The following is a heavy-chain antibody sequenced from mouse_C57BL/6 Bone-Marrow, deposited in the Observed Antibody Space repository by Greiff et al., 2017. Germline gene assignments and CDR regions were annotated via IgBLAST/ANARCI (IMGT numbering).Heavy chain of an antibody. CDR3: ARGGIIYYYGSILLYYYAMDY. J-gene: IGHJ4*01. CDR1: GYTFTSYG. Sequence: QVQLQQSGAELARPGASVKLSCKASGYTFTSYGISWVKQRTGQGLEWIGEIYPRSGNTYYNEKFKGKATLTADKSSSTAYMELRSLTSEDSAVYFCARGGIIYYYGSILLYYYAMDYWGQGTSVTVSS. CDR2: IYPRSGNT. D-gene: IGHD1-1*01. V-gene: IGHV1-81*01.